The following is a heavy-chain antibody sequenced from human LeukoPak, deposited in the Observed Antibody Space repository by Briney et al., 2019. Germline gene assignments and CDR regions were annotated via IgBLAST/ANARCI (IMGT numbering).Heavy chain of an antibody. CDR1: GYTFTNYY. J-gene: IGHJ4*02. CDR2: IKPGDDWT. CDR3: ATVRLSYYDILTGYYAHYFDY. Sequence: ASVKVSCKASGYTFTNYYIHWVRQAPGQGLEWMGMIKPGDDWTIYAQKFQGRVTMTEDTSTDTAYMELSSLRSEDTAVYYCATVRLSYYDILTGYYAHYFDYWGQGTLVTVSS. V-gene: IGHV1-46*01. D-gene: IGHD3-9*01.